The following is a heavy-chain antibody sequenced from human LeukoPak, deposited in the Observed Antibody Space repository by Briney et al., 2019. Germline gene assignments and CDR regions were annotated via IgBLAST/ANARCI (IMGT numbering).Heavy chain of an antibody. V-gene: IGHV3-15*01. CDR3: TTEYRDSSGWYGAFDI. J-gene: IGHJ3*02. CDR2: IKSKTDGAAS. Sequence: GGSLRLSCAASGFISTNAWMSWVRQAPGKGLEWVGRIKSKTDGAASDFSSPVKSRFTISRDDSKTTLYLQMNSLKIEDTAVYYCTTEYRDSSGWYGAFDIWGQGTMVTVSS. CDR1: GFISTNAW. D-gene: IGHD6-19*01.